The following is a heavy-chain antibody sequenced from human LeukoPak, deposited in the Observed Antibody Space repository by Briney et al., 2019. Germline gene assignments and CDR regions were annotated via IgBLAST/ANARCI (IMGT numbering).Heavy chain of an antibody. D-gene: IGHD2-15*01. J-gene: IGHJ4*02. V-gene: IGHV1-2*02. Sequence: ASVKVSCKASGYTFTSHFMHWVRQAPGQGLEWMGWINPNSGGTNYAQKFQGRVTMTRDTSISTAYMELSRLRSDDTAVYYCARERGYCSGGSCYPRYYFDYWGQGTLVTVSS. CDR2: INPNSGGT. CDR3: ARERGYCSGGSCYPRYYFDY. CDR1: GYTFTSHF.